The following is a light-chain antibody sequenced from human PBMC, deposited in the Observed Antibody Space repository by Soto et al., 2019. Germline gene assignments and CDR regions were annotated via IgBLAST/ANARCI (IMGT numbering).Light chain of an antibody. V-gene: IGKV3-20*01. J-gene: IGKJ5*01. CDR2: EAS. CDR3: QQHGSSPIT. Sequence: EIELTQSPGTLSLSPGDRVTLSCRASQSVAGAYGAWYQQQPGQAPRLLLSEASSRATGIPDRFSGSGSGADYTLTIDSLEPEDVAMYYCQQHGSSPITFGQGTRLEIK. CDR1: QSVAGAY.